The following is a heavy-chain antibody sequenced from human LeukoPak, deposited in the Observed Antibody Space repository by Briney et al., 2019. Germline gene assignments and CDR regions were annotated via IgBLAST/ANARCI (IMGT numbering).Heavy chain of an antibody. CDR1: GFTFSNYW. V-gene: IGHV3-7*05. D-gene: IGHD1-26*01. CDR3: ARGSGWLDP. J-gene: IGHJ5*02. Sequence: TGGSLRLSCAASGFTFSNYWVSWVRQAPEKGLEWVANIKEDGSVKYYVDSVKGRFTISRDNAKNSLYLHMNSLRVEDRAVYYCARGSGWLDPWGQGTLVTVFS. CDR2: IKEDGSVK.